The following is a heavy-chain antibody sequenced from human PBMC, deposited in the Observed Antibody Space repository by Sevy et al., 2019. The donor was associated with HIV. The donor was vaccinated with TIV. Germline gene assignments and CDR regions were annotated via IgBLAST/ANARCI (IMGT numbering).Heavy chain of an antibody. Sequence: GGSLRLSCVASGFTFSNYWMTWVRQAPGKGLEWVANIKEDGNEDYSVDSVNGRFTISRDNAKKSLYLQMNNLTVEDTAVYYCARSRRAPDYWGQGILVTVSS. V-gene: IGHV3-7*01. CDR2: IKEDGNED. J-gene: IGHJ4*02. CDR1: GFTFSNYW. CDR3: ARSRRAPDY.